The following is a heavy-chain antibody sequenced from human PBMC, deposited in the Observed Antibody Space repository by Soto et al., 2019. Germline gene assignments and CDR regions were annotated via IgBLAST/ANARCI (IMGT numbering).Heavy chain of an antibody. CDR3: ARDRAGELLPSDYYYGMDV. CDR1: GFTFSSYG. CDR2: IWYDGSNK. D-gene: IGHD1-26*01. Sequence: QVQLVESGGGVVQPGRSLRLSCAASGFTFSSYGMHWVRQAPGKGLEWVAVIWYDGSNKYYADSVKGRFTISRDNSKNTLYLQMNSLRAEDTAVYYCARDRAGELLPSDYYYGMDVWGQGTTVTVSS. J-gene: IGHJ6*02. V-gene: IGHV3-33*01.